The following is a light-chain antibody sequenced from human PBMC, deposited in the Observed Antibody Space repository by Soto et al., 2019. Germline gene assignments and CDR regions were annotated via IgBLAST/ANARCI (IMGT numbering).Light chain of an antibody. CDR3: QTWGTGTWV. V-gene: IGLV4-69*01. J-gene: IGLJ3*02. CDR1: SGHSSYA. Sequence: QLVLTQSPSASASLGASVKLTCTLSSGHSSYAIAWHQQQPEKGPRYLMKLNSDGSHSKGDGIPDRFSGSSSGDERYLTISSLQSEDEADYYCQTWGTGTWVFGGGTKVTVL. CDR2: LNSDGSH.